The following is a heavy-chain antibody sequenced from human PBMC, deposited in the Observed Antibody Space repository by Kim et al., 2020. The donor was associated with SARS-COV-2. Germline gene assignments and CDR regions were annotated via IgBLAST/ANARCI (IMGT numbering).Heavy chain of an antibody. D-gene: IGHD6-19*01. V-gene: IGHV3-74*01. Sequence: DGSTTNYADSVKGRFTISRDNAKNTLYLQMNSLRVEDTAVYHCAAVTGTVNWGQGTLVIVSS. CDR2: DGSTT. CDR3: AAVTGTVN. J-gene: IGHJ4*02.